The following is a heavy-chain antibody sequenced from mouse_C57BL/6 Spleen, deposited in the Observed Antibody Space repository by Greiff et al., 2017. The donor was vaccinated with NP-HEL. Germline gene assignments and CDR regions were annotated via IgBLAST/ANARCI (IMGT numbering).Heavy chain of an antibody. CDR1: GYTFTSYW. J-gene: IGHJ4*01. Sequence: QVQLQQPGAELVRPGTSVKLSCKASGYTFTSYWMHWVKQRPGQGLEWIGVIDPSDSYTNYNQKFKGKATLTVDTSSSTAYMQLSSLTSEDSAVYYCATIYYGNPQGAMDYWGQGTSVTVSS. V-gene: IGHV1-59*01. CDR3: ATIYYGNPQGAMDY. CDR2: IDPSDSYT. D-gene: IGHD2-1*01.